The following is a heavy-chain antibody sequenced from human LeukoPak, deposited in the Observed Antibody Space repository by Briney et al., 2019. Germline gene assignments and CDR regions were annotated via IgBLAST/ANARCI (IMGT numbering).Heavy chain of an antibody. CDR1: GFPFRSYD. J-gene: IGHJ5*02. D-gene: IGHD2-15*01. Sequence: PGGSLSLFCAASGFPFRSYDMSWVRQAPGEGVEGVSAMSGSGGSTYYGDYGKGRFTISRDNSKNTLYLQMNSLRAEDTAVYYCAKGPYCSGGSCDPYNWFDPWGQGTLVTVSS. CDR3: AKGPYCSGGSCDPYNWFDP. CDR2: MSGSGGST. V-gene: IGHV3-23*01.